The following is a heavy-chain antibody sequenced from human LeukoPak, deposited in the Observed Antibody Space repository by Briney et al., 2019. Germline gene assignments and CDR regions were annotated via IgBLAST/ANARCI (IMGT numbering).Heavy chain of an antibody. CDR3: ARHASYSSSSLFDY. CDR2: IYYSGST. CDR1: GGSTSSSSYY. Sequence: SETLSLTCTVSGGSTSSSSYYWGWIRQPPGKGLEWIGSIYYSGSTYYNPSLKSRVTISVDTSKNQFSLKLSSVTAADTAVYYCARHASYSSSSLFDYWGQGTLVTVSS. D-gene: IGHD6-6*01. J-gene: IGHJ4*02. V-gene: IGHV4-39*01.